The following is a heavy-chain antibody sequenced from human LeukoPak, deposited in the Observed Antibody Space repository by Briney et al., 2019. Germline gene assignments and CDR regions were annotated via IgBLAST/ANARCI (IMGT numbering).Heavy chain of an antibody. D-gene: IGHD6-13*01. CDR3: ARDRDYSSSCPDY. CDR1: GFTFSDYY. J-gene: IGHJ4*02. CDR2: IGSSGSTI. V-gene: IGHV3-11*01. Sequence: PGGSLRLSCAASGFTFSDYYMSWIRQAPGKGLEWVSYIGSSGSTIYYADSVKGRFTISRDNAKNSLYLQMNSLRAEDTAVYYCARDRDYSSSCPDYWGQGTLVTVSS.